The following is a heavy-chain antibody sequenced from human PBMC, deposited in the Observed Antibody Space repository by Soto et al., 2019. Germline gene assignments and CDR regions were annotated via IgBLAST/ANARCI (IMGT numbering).Heavy chain of an antibody. CDR3: AASCVACGGFNYYGMDV. Sequence: SETLCLTYTVSGGSISSYDWSWIRQPPGKGLEWIGYIYYSGTTYYNPSLKSRVTISVDTSKNQFSLKLSSVTAADTAVYYCAASCVACGGFNYYGMDVWGQGTTVTVSS. V-gene: IGHV4-59*06. CDR1: GGSISSYD. J-gene: IGHJ6*02. CDR2: IYYSGTT. D-gene: IGHD2-21*01.